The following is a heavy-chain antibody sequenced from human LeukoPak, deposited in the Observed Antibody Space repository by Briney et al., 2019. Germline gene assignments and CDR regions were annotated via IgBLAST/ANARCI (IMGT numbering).Heavy chain of an antibody. CDR2: SYCSWST. CDR1: GGSISSGGYY. D-gene: IGHD5-12*01. Sequence: SETLSLTCTVSGGSISSGGYYWSWIRQHPGKGLKWIGYSYCSWSTYYNPTLKSRVTIPVDTSKNQFSLKLSSVTAADTAVYYCAREEGGYSGYGVAFDIWGQGTMVTVSS. CDR3: AREEGGYSGYGVAFDI. V-gene: IGHV4-31*03. J-gene: IGHJ3*02.